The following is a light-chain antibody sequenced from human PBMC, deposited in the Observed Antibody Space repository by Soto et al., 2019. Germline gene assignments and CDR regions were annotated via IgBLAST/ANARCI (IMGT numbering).Light chain of an antibody. CDR2: EVN. V-gene: IGLV2-14*03. Sequence: QSVLTQPASVSGSPGQSITISCTGTSSDIGTYNYVSWYQQHPGNVPKLIIYEVNNRPTGVSYRFSGSKSANTASLTISGLRAEDEADYYCSSYTSSSTRVFGTGTKVTVL. CDR3: SSYTSSSTRV. CDR1: SSDIGTYNY. J-gene: IGLJ1*01.